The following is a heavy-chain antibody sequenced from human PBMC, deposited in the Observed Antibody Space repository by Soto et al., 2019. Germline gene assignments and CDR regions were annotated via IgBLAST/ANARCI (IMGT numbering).Heavy chain of an antibody. CDR2: VYHSGRT. J-gene: IGHJ4*02. Sequence: SETLSLTCAVSGYSITTGYYWGWVRRPPGKGLEWIGSVYHSGRTSYNPSLESRVTISVDPSKNQFSLRLSSVTAADTAVYYCARGVNYYDSSGFYPRDYWGQGILVTVSS. D-gene: IGHD3-22*01. CDR3: ARGVNYYDSSGFYPRDY. CDR1: GYSITTGYY. V-gene: IGHV4-38-2*01.